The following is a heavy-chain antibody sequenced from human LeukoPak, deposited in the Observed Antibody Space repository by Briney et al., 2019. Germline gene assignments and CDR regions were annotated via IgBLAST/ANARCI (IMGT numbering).Heavy chain of an antibody. Sequence: GGSLRLSCAASGFSVSTKYMNWVRQAPGKGLEWVSIIYSGATTYYADSVKGRFTISRDTSKNTVSLQMNSLRAEDTAVYFCARVGDHFHWNLDLWRPGTLVSVSS. V-gene: IGHV3-53*01. CDR3: ARVGDHFHWNLDL. D-gene: IGHD3-3*02. CDR2: IYSGATT. CDR1: GFSVSTKY. J-gene: IGHJ2*01.